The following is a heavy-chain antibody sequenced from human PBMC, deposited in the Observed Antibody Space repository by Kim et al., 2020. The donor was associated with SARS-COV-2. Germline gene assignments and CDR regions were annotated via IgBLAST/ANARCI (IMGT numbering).Heavy chain of an antibody. J-gene: IGHJ6*02. CDR1: GGTFSSYA. V-gene: IGHV1-69*04. D-gene: IGHD6-13*01. CDR2: IIPILGIA. Sequence: SVKVSCKASGGTFSSYAISWVRQAPGQGLEWMGRIIPILGIANYAQKFQGRVTITADKSTSTAYMELSSLRSEDTAVYYCARSKQQLVHYYYYGMDVWGQGTTVTVSS. CDR3: ARSKQQLVHYYYYGMDV.